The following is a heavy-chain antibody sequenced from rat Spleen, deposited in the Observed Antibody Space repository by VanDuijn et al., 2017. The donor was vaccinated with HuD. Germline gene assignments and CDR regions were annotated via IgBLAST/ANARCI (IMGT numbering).Heavy chain of an antibody. V-gene: IGHV5-7*01. J-gene: IGHJ3*01. Sequence: EVQLVESGGGLVQPGRSLKLSCAASGFTFSDYNMAWVRQAPKKGLEWVATISYDGSSTYYRDSVKGRFTISRDNAKSTLYRQMDSLRSEETATYYCARHKYSSYGWFAYWGQGTLVTVSS. CDR1: GFTFSDYN. CDR3: ARHKYSSYGWFAY. CDR2: ISYDGSST. D-gene: IGHD1-2*01.